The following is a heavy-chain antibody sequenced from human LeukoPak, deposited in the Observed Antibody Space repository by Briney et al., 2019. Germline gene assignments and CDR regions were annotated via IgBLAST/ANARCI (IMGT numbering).Heavy chain of an antibody. CDR2: INAGNGET. V-gene: IGHV1-3*01. D-gene: IGHD6-19*01. CDR3: ARNLVGKTDFDY. J-gene: IGHJ4*02. CDR1: GYTFTSYG. Sequence: GASVKVSCKASGYTFTSYGISWVRQAPGQGLERMGWINAGNGETKYSQKFQGRVTIIWDTSASTAHMELSSLRSEDTAVYYCARNLVGKTDFDYWGQGTLVTVSS.